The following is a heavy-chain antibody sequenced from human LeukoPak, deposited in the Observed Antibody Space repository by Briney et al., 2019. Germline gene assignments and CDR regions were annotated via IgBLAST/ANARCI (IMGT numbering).Heavy chain of an antibody. CDR1: GFTFSSYA. CDR2: ISGSVGST. V-gene: IGHV3-23*01. J-gene: IGHJ4*02. CDR3: ARPSTYDSSGPIDY. Sequence: GGSLRLSCAASGFTFSSYAMSWVRQAPGKGLEWVSAISGSVGSTYYADSLKGRVTLSRDKSKNTLYLQMNSLRAEDTAVYYCARPSTYDSSGPIDYWGQGTLVTVSS. D-gene: IGHD3-22*01.